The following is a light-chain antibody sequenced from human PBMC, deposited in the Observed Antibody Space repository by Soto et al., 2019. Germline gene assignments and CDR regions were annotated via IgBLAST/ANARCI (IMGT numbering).Light chain of an antibody. CDR3: MQVLQTPYT. CDR1: QSLLHSDGKTY. J-gene: IGKJ2*01. CDR2: LGS. Sequence: DIVMTQSPLSLPVTPGEPASISCRSSQSLLHSDGKTYFDWYLQKPGQSPQLLIYLGSNRASGVSDRFSGSGSGTDFTLKISRVVAEDVGVYYCMQVLQTPYTFGQGTKLEIK. V-gene: IGKV2-28*01.